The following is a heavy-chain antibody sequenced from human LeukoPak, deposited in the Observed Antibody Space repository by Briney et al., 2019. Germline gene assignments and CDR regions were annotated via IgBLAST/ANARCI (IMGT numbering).Heavy chain of an antibody. CDR2: ISAYNGNT. Sequence: ASVKVSCKASGYTFTSYGISWVRQAPGQGLEWMGWISAYNGNTNYAQKLQGRVTMTTDTSTSTAYMELRSLRSDDAAVYYCARVAYGGNYFDYWGQGTLVTVSS. V-gene: IGHV1-18*01. CDR1: GYTFTSYG. J-gene: IGHJ4*02. D-gene: IGHD4-23*01. CDR3: ARVAYGGNYFDY.